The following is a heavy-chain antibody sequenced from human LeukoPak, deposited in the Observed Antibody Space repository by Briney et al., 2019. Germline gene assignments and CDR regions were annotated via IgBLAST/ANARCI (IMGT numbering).Heavy chain of an antibody. CDR3: AREPPRHCTNGVCHFDY. Sequence: SETLSLTCTVSGYSISSGYYWGWIRQPPGKGLEWIGSIYHSGSTYYNPSLKSRVTISVDTSKNQFSLKLSSVTAADTAVYYCAREPPRHCTNGVCHFDYWGQGTLVTVSS. CDR1: GYSISSGYY. V-gene: IGHV4-38-2*02. CDR2: IYHSGST. D-gene: IGHD2-8*01. J-gene: IGHJ4*02.